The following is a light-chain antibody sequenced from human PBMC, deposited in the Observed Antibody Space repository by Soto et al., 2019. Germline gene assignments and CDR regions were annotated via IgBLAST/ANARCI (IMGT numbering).Light chain of an antibody. J-gene: IGKJ4*01. CDR3: QVYGGALT. Sequence: EIVLTQSPGTLSLSPGGGATLSCRASQSIGSNSLAWYQQKPGQAPRLLIHGTSSRATGIPDRFFAGGSGTDFTLTSSRLEPEDFAVYYCQVYGGALTFGGGTKVEI. CDR2: GTS. CDR1: QSIGSNS. V-gene: IGKV3-20*01.